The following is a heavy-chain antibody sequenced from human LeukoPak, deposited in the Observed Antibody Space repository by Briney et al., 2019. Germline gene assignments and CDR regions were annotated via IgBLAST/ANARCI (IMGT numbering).Heavy chain of an antibody. CDR2: IYYSGST. J-gene: IGHJ4*02. CDR3: ARVAATSGLTENFDY. D-gene: IGHD5-12*01. Sequence: SETLSLTCTVSGGSIGSYYWSWIRQPPGKGLEWIGYIYYSGSTYYNPSLKSRVTISVDTSKNQFSLKLSSVTAADTAVYYCARVAATSGLTENFDYWGQGTLVTVSS. V-gene: IGHV4-30-4*01. CDR1: GGSIGSYY.